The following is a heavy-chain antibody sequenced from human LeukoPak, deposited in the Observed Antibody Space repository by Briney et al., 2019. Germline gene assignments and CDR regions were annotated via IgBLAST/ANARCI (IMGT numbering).Heavy chain of an antibody. Sequence: SETLSLTCSVSGGSVSFYYWTWIRQSAGKGLEWIGRVYAGGNSNYNPSLKSRTTLSIDTSKNEFSLMLTSVTAADTDIYYCARDSRYHDFWSGYIDYWGQGILVTVSS. CDR1: GGSVSFYY. J-gene: IGHJ4*02. V-gene: IGHV4-4*07. CDR2: VYAGGNS. CDR3: ARDSRYHDFWSGYIDY. D-gene: IGHD3-3*01.